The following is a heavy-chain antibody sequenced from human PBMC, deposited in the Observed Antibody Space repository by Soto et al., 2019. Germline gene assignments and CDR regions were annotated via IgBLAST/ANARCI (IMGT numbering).Heavy chain of an antibody. D-gene: IGHD6-19*01. CDR2: IDPSDSYT. Sequence: GESLKISCKGSGYSFTSYWISWVSQMPGKGLEWMGRIDPSDSYTNYSPSFQGHVTISADKSISTAYLQWSSLKASDTAMYNCARGTDSSGWYRYYNYGMDVWRQGTTVTVSS. CDR1: GYSFTSYW. CDR3: ARGTDSSGWYRYYNYGMDV. J-gene: IGHJ6*02. V-gene: IGHV5-10-1*01.